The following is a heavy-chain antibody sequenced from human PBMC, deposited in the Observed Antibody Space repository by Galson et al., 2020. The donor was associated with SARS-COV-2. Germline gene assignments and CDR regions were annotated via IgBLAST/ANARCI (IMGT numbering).Heavy chain of an antibody. J-gene: IGHJ4*02. D-gene: IGHD2-15*01. CDR3: ARGLGLPVEY. V-gene: IGHV1-8*01. CDR2: MNPKSGNT. CDR1: GYTFTNYD. Sequence: ASVKVSCKASGYTFTNYDINWVRQATGQGLEWIGWMNPKSGNTGYARKFQGRVTMTRNTSMSTAYMELSGLTSQDTAVYYCARGLGLPVEYWGQGTLVTVSS.